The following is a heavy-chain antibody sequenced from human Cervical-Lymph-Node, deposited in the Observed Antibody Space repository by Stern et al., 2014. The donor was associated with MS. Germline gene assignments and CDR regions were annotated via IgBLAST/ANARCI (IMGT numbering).Heavy chain of an antibody. D-gene: IGHD6-19*01. J-gene: IGHJ6*02. CDR1: GYSSTNYS. CDR2: INPSGGST. Sequence: VHPVESGAEVKKSGASVKVSCTPPGYSSTNYSMPWVPQAPGQRLEWLGIINPSGGSTSYAQKFQGRVTMTRDTSTSTVYMELSSLRSEDTAVYYCAREVAGHRLGMMDVWGQGTTVTVSS. CDR3: AREVAGHRLGMMDV. V-gene: IGHV1-46*01.